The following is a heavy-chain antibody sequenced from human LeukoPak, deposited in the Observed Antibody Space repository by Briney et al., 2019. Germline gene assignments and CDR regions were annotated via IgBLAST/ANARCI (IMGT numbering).Heavy chain of an antibody. CDR1: GLTVSSNY. Sequence: EGSLRLSCAASGLTVSSNYMSWVRQAPGKGLVWVSRINTGGSGTDYADSVKGRFTISRDNAKNTLYLQMNSLRAEDTAVYYCARILYYKTGRSTVTFASEIDYWGQGTLVTVSS. CDR2: INTGGSGT. D-gene: IGHD4-11*01. J-gene: IGHJ4*02. V-gene: IGHV3-74*01. CDR3: ARILYYKTGRSTVTFASEIDY.